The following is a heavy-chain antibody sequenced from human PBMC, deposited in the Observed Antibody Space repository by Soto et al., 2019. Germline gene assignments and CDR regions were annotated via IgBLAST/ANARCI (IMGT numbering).Heavy chain of an antibody. J-gene: IGHJ4*02. Sequence: QLQLQESGPGLVKPSETLSLTCTVSGGSISSSSYYWGWIRQPPGKGLEWIGSIYYSGSTYYNPSLKSRVTLSVDTSKNQFSLKLSSVTAADTAVYYCARARGDFWSGYYNPYFDYWGQGTLVTVSS. D-gene: IGHD3-3*01. V-gene: IGHV4-39*01. CDR2: IYYSGST. CDR3: ARARGDFWSGYYNPYFDY. CDR1: GGSISSSSYY.